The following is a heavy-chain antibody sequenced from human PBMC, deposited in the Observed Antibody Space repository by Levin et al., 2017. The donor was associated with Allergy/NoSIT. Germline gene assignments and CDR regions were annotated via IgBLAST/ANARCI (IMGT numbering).Heavy chain of an antibody. D-gene: IGHD6-13*01. CDR1: GSTFSSYG. Sequence: GGSLRLSCTASGSTFSSYGMHWVRQAPGKGLEWVAVIWYDGRNKYYADSVKGRFTISRDNSKNTLYLEMNSLRAEDTAVYYCARQQLVIDYWGQGTLVTVSS. V-gene: IGHV3-33*01. J-gene: IGHJ4*02. CDR2: IWYDGRNK. CDR3: ARQQLVIDY.